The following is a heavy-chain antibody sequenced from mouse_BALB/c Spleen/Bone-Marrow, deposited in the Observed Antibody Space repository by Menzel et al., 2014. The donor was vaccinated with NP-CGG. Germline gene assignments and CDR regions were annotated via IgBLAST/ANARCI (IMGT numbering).Heavy chain of an antibody. Sequence: VQLQQSGAELVMPGASVKMSCKASGYTFTDYWMHWVKQRPGQGLEWIGAIDASDSYTSYNQKFKGKATLTVDESSSPAYMQLSSLTSEDSAVYYCARSAGYWYFDVWGAGTTVTVSS. V-gene: IGHV1-69*01. CDR2: IDASDSYT. D-gene: IGHD1-2*01. CDR1: GYTFTDYW. J-gene: IGHJ1*01. CDR3: ARSAGYWYFDV.